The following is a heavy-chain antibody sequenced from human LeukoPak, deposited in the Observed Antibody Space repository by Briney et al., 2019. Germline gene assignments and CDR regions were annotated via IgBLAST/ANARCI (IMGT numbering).Heavy chain of an antibody. CDR3: AREDSGTSIDY. V-gene: IGHV4-59*01. CDR2: IYYSGNT. CDR1: GGSITSYY. Sequence: PSETLSLTCTVSGGSITSYYYTWIRQPPGKGLEWIGYIYYSGNTNYNPSLKSRVTMSLAMSKNQFSRRLTSVTAADTAVYYCAREDSGTSIDYWGQGTLVTVSS. D-gene: IGHD1-26*01. J-gene: IGHJ4*01.